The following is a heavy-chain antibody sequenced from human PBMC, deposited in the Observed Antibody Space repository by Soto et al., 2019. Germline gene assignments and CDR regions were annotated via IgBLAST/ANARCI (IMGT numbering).Heavy chain of an antibody. CDR2: IIPLFRTP. CDR1: GGTFSSYA. CDR3: ARDNGRPQLGGNYYYFTDV. D-gene: IGHD3-3*02. Sequence: QVQLVQSGAEVKEPGSSVKVSCQASGGTFSSYALSWVRQAPGQGLEWMGGIIPLFRTPDYAQKFQGRVTITADESTSTAYMELSSLRSDDTAIYYCARDNGRPQLGGNYYYFTDVWGQGTTITVSS. J-gene: IGHJ6*02. V-gene: IGHV1-69*12.